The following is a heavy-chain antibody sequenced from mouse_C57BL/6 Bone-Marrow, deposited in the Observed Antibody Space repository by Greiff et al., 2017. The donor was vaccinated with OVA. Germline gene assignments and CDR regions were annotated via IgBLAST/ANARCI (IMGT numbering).Heavy chain of an antibody. CDR1: GYTFTSYT. V-gene: IGHV1-4*01. CDR2: INPSSGYT. Sequence: VQLQQSGAELARPGASVKLSCKASGYTFTSYTMHWVQQRPGQGLEWIGYINPSSGYTKYNQKFKDKATLTADKSSSTAYMQLSSLTSEDSEVYYCARWTFYWYFDVWGTGTTVTVSS. CDR3: ARWTFYWYFDV. J-gene: IGHJ1*03.